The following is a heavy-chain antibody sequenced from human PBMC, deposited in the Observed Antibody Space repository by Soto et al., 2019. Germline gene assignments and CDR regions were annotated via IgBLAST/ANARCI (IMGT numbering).Heavy chain of an antibody. CDR3: ARDRSTYGGGGTGEVKENWFDP. Sequence: SETLSLTCSVSGGSISHYYWSWIRQSPGKGLEWIGYAYYSGSTDYNPSLKSRVTMSVDTSKNQVSLKLNSVSTADTAVYYCARDRSTYGGGGTGEVKENWFDPWGPGTLVTVSS. D-gene: IGHD2-8*01. J-gene: IGHJ5*02. CDR2: AYYSGST. V-gene: IGHV4-59*01. CDR1: GGSISHYY.